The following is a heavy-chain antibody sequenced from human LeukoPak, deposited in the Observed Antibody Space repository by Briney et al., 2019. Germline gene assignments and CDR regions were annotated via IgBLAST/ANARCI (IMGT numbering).Heavy chain of an antibody. D-gene: IGHD2/OR15-2a*01. CDR2: INSDGSST. Sequence: PGGSLRLSCSASGFTLSPYWMHWVRQSPGKGLVWVSRINSDGSSTTYADSVKGRFTISRDNTKNTLYLQMNIPRAEDTAVYYCARARCSRASCNTESDYWGQGTLVTVSS. CDR1: GFTLSPYW. J-gene: IGHJ4*02. V-gene: IGHV3-74*01. CDR3: ARARCSRASCNTESDY.